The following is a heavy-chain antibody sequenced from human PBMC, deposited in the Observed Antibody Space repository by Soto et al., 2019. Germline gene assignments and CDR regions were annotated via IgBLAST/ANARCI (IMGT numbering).Heavy chain of an antibody. V-gene: IGHV5-10-1*01. D-gene: IGHD3-22*01. J-gene: IGHJ4*02. CDR3: ARQIYDSDTGPNFQYYFDS. Sequence: GESLKISCKGSGYSFAVYWITCVRQKPGKGLEWMGRIDPSDSQTYYSPSFRGHVTISVTKSITTVFLQWSSLRASDTAMYYCARQIYDSDTGPNFQYYFDSWGQGTPVTVSS. CDR1: GYSFAVYW. CDR2: IDPSDSQT.